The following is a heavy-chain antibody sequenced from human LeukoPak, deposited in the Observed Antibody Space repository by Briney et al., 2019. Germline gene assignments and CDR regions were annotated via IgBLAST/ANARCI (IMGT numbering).Heavy chain of an antibody. CDR3: VRDLMGSGSTTAYLHH. Sequence: GGSLRLSCAASGFTFSDYSMNWVRQAPGKGLEWVSSISRSSRHVYYAGSVKGRFTVSRDNAKNSLYLQMNSLRAEDMAVYFCVRDLMGSGSTTAYLHHWGQGTLVTVSS. V-gene: IGHV3-21*01. J-gene: IGHJ1*01. D-gene: IGHD1-1*01. CDR2: ISRSSRHV. CDR1: GFTFSDYS.